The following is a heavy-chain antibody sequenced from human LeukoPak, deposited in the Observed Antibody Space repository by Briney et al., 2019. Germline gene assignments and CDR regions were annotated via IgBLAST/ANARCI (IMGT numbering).Heavy chain of an antibody. CDR1: GFTFSSYN. CDR2: ISSSSSYI. D-gene: IGHD6-13*01. V-gene: IGHV3-21*01. Sequence: PGGSLRLSCAASGFTFSSYNMNWVRQAPGKGLGWVSSISSSSSYIYYADSVKGRFTISRDNAKNSLYLQMNSLRAEDTAVNYCARGDIIAAATAVDYWGRGTLVTVSS. CDR3: ARGDIIAAATAVDY. J-gene: IGHJ4*02.